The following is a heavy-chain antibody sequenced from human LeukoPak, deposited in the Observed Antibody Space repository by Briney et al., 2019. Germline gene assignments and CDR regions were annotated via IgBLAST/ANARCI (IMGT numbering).Heavy chain of an antibody. CDR2: IVPIFGTA. CDR3: ARGKYDSSGCYDY. V-gene: IGHV1-69*13. CDR1: GGTFSSYA. D-gene: IGHD3-22*01. J-gene: IGHJ4*02. Sequence: ASVKVSCKASGGTFSSYAISWVRQAPGQGLEWMGGIVPIFGTANYAQKFQGRVTITADESTSTAYMELSSLRSEDTAVYYCARGKYDSSGCYDYWGQGTLVTVSS.